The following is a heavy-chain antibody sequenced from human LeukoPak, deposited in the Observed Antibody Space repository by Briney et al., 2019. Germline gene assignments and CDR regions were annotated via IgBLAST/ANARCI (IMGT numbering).Heavy chain of an antibody. D-gene: IGHD1-26*01. Sequence: GGSLRLSCAASGFTFSSYEMNWVRQAPGKGLEWVSYISSSGSTIYYADSVKGRFTISRDNAKNSLYLQMNSLRAEDMAFYYCAKGLKWELGHLDAFDIWGQGTMVTVSS. CDR3: AKGLKWELGHLDAFDI. V-gene: IGHV3-48*03. CDR1: GFTFSSYE. CDR2: ISSSGSTI. J-gene: IGHJ3*02.